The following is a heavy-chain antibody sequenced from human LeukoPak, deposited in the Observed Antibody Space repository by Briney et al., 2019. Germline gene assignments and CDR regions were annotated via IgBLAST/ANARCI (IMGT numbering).Heavy chain of an antibody. D-gene: IGHD3-10*01. J-gene: IGHJ6*02. CDR3: ARRPGSNSPTDPDV. CDR2: INAGNGNT. CDR1: GYTFTNHA. V-gene: IGHV1-3*01. Sequence: ASVKVSCKASGYTFTNHAMHWVRQAPGQRLEWMGWINAGNGNTKYSQKFQGRVTITRDTSASTAYMELSSLRSEDTAVYYCARRPGSNSPTDPDVWGQGTTVTVSS.